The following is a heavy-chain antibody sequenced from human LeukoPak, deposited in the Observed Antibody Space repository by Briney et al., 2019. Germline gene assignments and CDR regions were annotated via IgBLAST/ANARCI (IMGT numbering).Heavy chain of an antibody. D-gene: IGHD2-15*01. CDR2: IIPIFGTA. Sequence: SVKVSCKASGGTFSSYAISWVRQAPGQGLEWMRGIIPIFGTANYAQKFQGRVTITADESTSTAYMELSSLRSEDTAVYYCARDVVVVAATFLWFDPWGQGTLVTVSS. J-gene: IGHJ5*02. V-gene: IGHV1-69*13. CDR3: ARDVVVVAATFLWFDP. CDR1: GGTFSSYA.